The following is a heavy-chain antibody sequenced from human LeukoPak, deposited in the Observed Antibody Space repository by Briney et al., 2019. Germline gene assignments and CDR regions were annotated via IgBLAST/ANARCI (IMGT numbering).Heavy chain of an antibody. D-gene: IGHD4-17*01. J-gene: IGHJ6*02. CDR2: IRISGSTI. V-gene: IGHV3-48*03. Sequence: QTGGSLTLSCAPSGLTFSSDEMNWVRHAPGEGREWVSYIRISGSTIYYEYSVKRRLTISRDNANDSLYLQMHSLRAEDTAVYYCARDYGDYEVNGYYYTMDVWGQGTTVTDSS. CDR1: GLTFSSDE. CDR3: ARDYGDYEVNGYYYTMDV.